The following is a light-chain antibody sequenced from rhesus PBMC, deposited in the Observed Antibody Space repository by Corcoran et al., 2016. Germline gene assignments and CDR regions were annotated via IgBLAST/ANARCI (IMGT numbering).Light chain of an antibody. V-gene: IGKV3-24*04. CDR3: LQSSTWPRT. CDR2: GSS. J-gene: IGKJ1*01. Sequence: IVMTQSPATLALSPGERATPSCRARHSPSNYLAWYHQKPGQAPRPLIYGSSSRAPGVPDRFSGSGSGTDFTLSVSGLSPEEVGIYFCLQSSTWPRTFGQGTKVEIK. CDR1: HSPSNY.